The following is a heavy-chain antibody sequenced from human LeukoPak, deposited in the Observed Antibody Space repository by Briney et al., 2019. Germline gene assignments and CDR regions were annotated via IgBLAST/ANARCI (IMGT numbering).Heavy chain of an antibody. Sequence: ASVKVSCKASGYTFTSYDINWVRQATGQGLEWMGWMNPNSGNTGYAQKFQGRVSMTRNPSISTAYMDLSSLRSEDTAVYYCARKGRNSSGWFPFDYWGQGSLVTVSS. CDR1: GYTFTSYD. CDR2: MNPNSGNT. CDR3: ARKGRNSSGWFPFDY. J-gene: IGHJ4*02. D-gene: IGHD6-19*01. V-gene: IGHV1-8*01.